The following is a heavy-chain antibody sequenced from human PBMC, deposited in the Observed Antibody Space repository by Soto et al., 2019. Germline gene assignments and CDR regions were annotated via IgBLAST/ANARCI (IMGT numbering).Heavy chain of an antibody. CDR3: ARVYYDSSNSTELNSFDY. CDR1: GFTFSSYA. Sequence: GGSLRLSCAASGFTFSSYAMSWVRQAPGKGLEWVSTISGNGGSTYSADSLKGRFTISRDNSKNTLYLQMNSLRADDTAVNYCARVYYDSSNSTELNSFDYSGQAPLVTVSS. V-gene: IGHV3-23*01. D-gene: IGHD3-22*01. CDR2: ISGNGGST. J-gene: IGHJ4*02.